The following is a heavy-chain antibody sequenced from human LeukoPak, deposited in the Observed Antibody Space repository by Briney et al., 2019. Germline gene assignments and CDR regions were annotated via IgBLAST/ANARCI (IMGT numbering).Heavy chain of an antibody. CDR2: IKQDGSEK. D-gene: IGHD3-22*01. V-gene: IGHV3-7*01. Sequence: GGSLRLSCAASGFTFSSYWMSWVRQAPGKGLEWVANIKQDGSEKYYVDSVKGRFTISRDNAKNSLYLQMNSLRAEDTAVYYCARDWMMVVWNYFDYWGQGTLVTVSS. J-gene: IGHJ4*02. CDR1: GFTFSSYW. CDR3: ARDWMMVVWNYFDY.